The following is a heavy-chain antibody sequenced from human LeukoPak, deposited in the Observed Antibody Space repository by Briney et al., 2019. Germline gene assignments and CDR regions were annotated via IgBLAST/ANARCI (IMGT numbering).Heavy chain of an antibody. J-gene: IGHJ4*02. CDR3: ARDLYYYDSSGYYNLDY. Sequence: GGSLRLSCAASEFTYSSYSMNWVRQAPGKGLEWVSSISSSSSYIYYADSVKGRFTISRDNAKNSLYLQMNSLRAEDTAVYYCARDLYYYDSSGYYNLDYWGQGTLVTVSS. V-gene: IGHV3-21*01. CDR1: EFTYSSYS. D-gene: IGHD3-22*01. CDR2: ISSSSSYI.